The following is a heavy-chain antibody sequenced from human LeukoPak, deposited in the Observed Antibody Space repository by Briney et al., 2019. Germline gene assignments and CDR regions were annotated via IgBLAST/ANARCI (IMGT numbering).Heavy chain of an antibody. D-gene: IGHD2-15*01. J-gene: IGHJ6*04. CDR1: GGSISTYY. CDR3: ARGWSRSWANFTPMDV. V-gene: IGHV4-59*01. CDR2: MYNSGST. Sequence: SETLSLTCTVSGGSISTYYWSWIRQPPGKGLEWIAYMYNSGSTNYNPSLKSRVSLSVDTSKNQFSLKLSSVTAADTAVYYCARGWSRSWANFTPMDVWGKGTTVIVSS.